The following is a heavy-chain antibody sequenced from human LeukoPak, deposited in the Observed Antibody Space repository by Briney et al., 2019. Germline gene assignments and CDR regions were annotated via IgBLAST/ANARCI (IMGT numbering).Heavy chain of an antibody. D-gene: IGHD1-26*01. Sequence: PGGSLRLSCAASGFTFSSYALSWARQAPGKGLVWVSRVNSNGRITNYADFVKGRFTISRDNAKNTLYLQMNSLRAEDTAVFYCVRGSYSEHTLFDYWGQGTLVTVSS. J-gene: IGHJ4*02. V-gene: IGHV3-74*01. CDR2: VNSNGRIT. CDR1: GFTFSSYA. CDR3: VRGSYSEHTLFDY.